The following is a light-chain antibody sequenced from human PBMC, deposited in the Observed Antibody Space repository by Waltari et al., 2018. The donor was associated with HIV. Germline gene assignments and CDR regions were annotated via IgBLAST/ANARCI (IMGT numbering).Light chain of an antibody. J-gene: IGLJ3*02. V-gene: IGLV6-57*02. CDR2: EHN. CDR3: QSYDSITWV. Sequence: FMLTQPHSVSESPGKTVTISCPGTSASIANHSFHWYQQRPGSAPTTVIYEHNQRPSGVPDRFSGSIDSSSNSASLTISGLKTEDEADYYCQSYDSITWVFGGGTKLTVL. CDR1: SASIANHS.